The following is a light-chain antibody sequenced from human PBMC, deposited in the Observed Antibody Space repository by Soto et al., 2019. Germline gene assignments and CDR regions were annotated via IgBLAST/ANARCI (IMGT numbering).Light chain of an antibody. Sequence: QSALTQPRSVSGSPKQSVTISCTGTSSDVGTYNYVSWFQQHPGKAPKLMISDVSKRPSGVPVRFSGSKSGNTASLTISGLQAEDEADYYCCSYAGSYILLFGGGTKLTVL. CDR2: DVS. CDR3: CSYAGSYILL. J-gene: IGLJ2*01. V-gene: IGLV2-11*01. CDR1: SSDVGTYNY.